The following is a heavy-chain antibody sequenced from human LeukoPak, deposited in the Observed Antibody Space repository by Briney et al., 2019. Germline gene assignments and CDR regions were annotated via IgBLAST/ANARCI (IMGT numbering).Heavy chain of an antibody. CDR3: ARSPGIAAAGTGNYYMDV. CDR2: IYTSGST. Sequence: SSETLSLTCTVSGGSISSYYWSWIRQPAGKGLEWIGRIYTSGSTNYNPSLKSRVTMSVDTSKNQFSLKLSSVTAADTAVYYCARSPGIAAAGTGNYYMDVWGKGTTVTVSS. J-gene: IGHJ6*03. CDR1: GGSISSYY. D-gene: IGHD6-13*01. V-gene: IGHV4-4*07.